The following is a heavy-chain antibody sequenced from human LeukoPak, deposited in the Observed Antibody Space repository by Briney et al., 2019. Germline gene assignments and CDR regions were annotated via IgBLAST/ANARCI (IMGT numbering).Heavy chain of an antibody. V-gene: IGHV4-61*02. CDR3: ARSPMGQLWLSIGRFDP. J-gene: IGHJ5*02. CDR1: GGSISSGSYY. CDR2: IYTSGST. D-gene: IGHD5-18*01. Sequence: PSETLSLTCTVSGGSISSGSYYWSWIRQPAGKGLEWIGRIYTSGSTNYNLSLKSRVTISVDTSKNQFSLKLSSVTAADTAVYYCARSPMGQLWLSIGRFDPWGQGTLVTVSS.